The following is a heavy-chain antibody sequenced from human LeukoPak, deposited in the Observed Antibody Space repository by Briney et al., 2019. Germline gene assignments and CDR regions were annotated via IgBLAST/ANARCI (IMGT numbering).Heavy chain of an antibody. V-gene: IGHV3-30*18. CDR1: GFTFSSYG. CDR2: ISYDGSNK. J-gene: IGHJ6*02. CDR3: AKDGEDIVVVPAANLNTGYGMDV. D-gene: IGHD2-2*01. Sequence: GGSLRLPCAASGFTFSSYGMHWVRQAPGKGLEWVAVISYDGSNKYYADSVKGRFTISRDNSKNTLYLQMDSLRAEDTAVYYCAKDGEDIVVVPAANLNTGYGMDVWGQGTTVTVSS.